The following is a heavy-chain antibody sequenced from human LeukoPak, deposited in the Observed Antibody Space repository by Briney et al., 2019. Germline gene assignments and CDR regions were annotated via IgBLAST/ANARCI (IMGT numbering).Heavy chain of an antibody. CDR2: IHTSGNT. CDR1: GDSINSYY. J-gene: IGHJ6*02. Sequence: SETLSLTCGVSGDSINSYYWIWIRQPAGKGLEWIGRIHTSGNTNYNPSLKSRVTMSADTSKNQLSLKLSSVTAADTAVYYCARTEVKYYYYGMDVWGQGTTVTVS. CDR3: ARTEVKYYYYGMDV. V-gene: IGHV4-4*07.